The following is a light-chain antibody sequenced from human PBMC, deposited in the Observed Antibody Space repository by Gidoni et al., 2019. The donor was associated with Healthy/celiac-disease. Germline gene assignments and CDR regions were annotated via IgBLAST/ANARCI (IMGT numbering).Light chain of an antibody. V-gene: IGLV2-14*01. CDR1: SSDVGGYNY. CDR3: SSYTSSSTPYVV. Sequence: SALTQPASVSGSPGQSITISCTGTSSDVGGYNYVSWYQQHPCKAPKLMIYDVSNRPSGVSNRFSGSKSGNTASLTISGLQAEDEADYYCSSYTSSSTPYVVFGGGTKLTVL. CDR2: DVS. J-gene: IGLJ2*01.